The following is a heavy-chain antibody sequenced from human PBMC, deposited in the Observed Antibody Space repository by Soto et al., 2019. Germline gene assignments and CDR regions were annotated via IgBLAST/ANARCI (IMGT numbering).Heavy chain of an antibody. J-gene: IGHJ6*02. CDR1: GFTFSNAW. Sequence: GGSLRLSCAASGFTFSNAWMNWVRQAPGKGLEWVGRIKSKTDGGTTDYAAPVKGRFTISRDDSKNTLYLQMNSLKTEDTAVYYCTTDRHVLRFLEWLLSARYYYGMDVWGQGTTVTVSS. CDR3: TTDRHVLRFLEWLLSARYYYGMDV. CDR2: IKSKTDGGTT. V-gene: IGHV3-15*07. D-gene: IGHD3-3*01.